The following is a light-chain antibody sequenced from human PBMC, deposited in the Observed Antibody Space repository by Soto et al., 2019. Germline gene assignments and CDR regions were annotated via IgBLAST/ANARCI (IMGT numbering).Light chain of an antibody. CDR3: SSYTTSTTLNYV. Sequence: QSVLTQPASVSGSPGQSITISCTGTSSDVGGYNYVSWYQHHPGKAPKLMIYDVSNRPSGVSNRFSGSKSGNTASLTISGLQAEEEADYYCSSYTTSTTLNYVFGTGTKVTVL. J-gene: IGLJ1*01. CDR2: DVS. V-gene: IGLV2-14*03. CDR1: SSDVGGYNY.